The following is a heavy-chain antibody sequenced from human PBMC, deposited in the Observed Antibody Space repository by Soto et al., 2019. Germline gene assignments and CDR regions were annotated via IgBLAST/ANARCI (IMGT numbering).Heavy chain of an antibody. CDR3: VKMVDDIVVVPAAIWGLYYFDY. CDR2: ISSNGGST. D-gene: IGHD2-2*01. J-gene: IGHJ4*02. V-gene: IGHV3-64D*08. CDR1: GFTFSSYA. Sequence: GGSLRLSCSASGFTFSSYAMHWVRQAPGKGLEYVSAISSNGGSTYYADSVKGRFTISRDNSKNTLYLQMSSLRAEDTAVYYCVKMVDDIVVVPAAIWGLYYFDYWGQGTLVTVSS.